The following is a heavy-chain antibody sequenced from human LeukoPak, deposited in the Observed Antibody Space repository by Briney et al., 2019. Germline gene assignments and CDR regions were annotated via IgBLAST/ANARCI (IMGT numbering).Heavy chain of an antibody. Sequence: PGGSLRLSCAASGFTFSNYAMIWVRQTPGKGLEWVSAIGGRDSGTYYTDSVKGRFTISRDNSKNTLYLQMNSPRAEDTAVYYWAAGYYYYRMDFWGQGTTVTVSS. CDR2: IGGRDSGT. CDR3: AAGYYYYRMDF. CDR1: GFTFSNYA. V-gene: IGHV3-23*01. D-gene: IGHD6-13*01. J-gene: IGHJ6*02.